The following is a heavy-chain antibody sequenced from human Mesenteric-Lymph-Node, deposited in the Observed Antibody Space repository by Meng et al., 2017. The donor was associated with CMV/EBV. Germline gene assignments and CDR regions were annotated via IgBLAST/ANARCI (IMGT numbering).Heavy chain of an antibody. D-gene: IGHD6-19*01. V-gene: IGHV3-23*01. J-gene: IGHJ4*02. CDR1: GFAFSSYA. CDR3: AKDMARQWLVLDYFDY. CDR2: IGTGGAT. Sequence: GEFLKIFCAASGFAFSSYALNWVRRATGKGLEWVLAIGTGGATYYADSVKGRFTISRDNSKNTVYLQMNSLRGEDTAVYHCAKDMARQWLVLDYFDYWGQGTLVTVSS.